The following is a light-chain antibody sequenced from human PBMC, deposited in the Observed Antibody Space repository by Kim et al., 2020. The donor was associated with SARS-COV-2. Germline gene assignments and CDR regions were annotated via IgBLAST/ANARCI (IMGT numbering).Light chain of an antibody. CDR3: GTWDNTLNAWV. J-gene: IGLJ3*02. CDR2: DNS. V-gene: IGLV1-51*01. CDR1: SSNVGYNF. Sequence: QSALTQPPSVSAAPGQKVTISCSGNSSNVGYNFVSWYLQVPGTVPKLVIYDNSKRPSGIPDRFSGSRSGSSATLGITGLHTGDEAQYYCGTWDNTLNAWVFGGGTQLTVL.